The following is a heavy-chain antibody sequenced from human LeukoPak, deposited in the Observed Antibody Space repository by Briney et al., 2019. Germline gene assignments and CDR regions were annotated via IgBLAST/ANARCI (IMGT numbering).Heavy chain of an antibody. Sequence: ASVKVSFKASGYTFTSYGISWARQAPGQGLEWMGWISAYNGNTNYAQKLQGRVTMTTDTSTSTAYMELRSLRSDDTAVYYCAREWGTLGDYDWFDPWGQGTLVTVSS. D-gene: IGHD4-17*01. CDR1: GYTFTSYG. CDR3: AREWGTLGDYDWFDP. CDR2: ISAYNGNT. J-gene: IGHJ5*02. V-gene: IGHV1-18*01.